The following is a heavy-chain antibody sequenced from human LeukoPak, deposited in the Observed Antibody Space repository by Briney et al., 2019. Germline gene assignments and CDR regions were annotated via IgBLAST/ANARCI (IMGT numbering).Heavy chain of an antibody. CDR2: IYYSGST. D-gene: IGHD3-22*01. V-gene: IGHV4-39*07. CDR1: GGSISSSSYY. CDR3: ARGLDSSGYCDAFDI. Sequence: PSETLSLTCTVSGGSISSSSYYWGWIRQPPGKGLEWIGSIYYSGSTYFNPSLKSRVTISVDTSKNQFSLKLSSVTAADTAVYYCARGLDSSGYCDAFDIWGQGTMVTVSS. J-gene: IGHJ3*02.